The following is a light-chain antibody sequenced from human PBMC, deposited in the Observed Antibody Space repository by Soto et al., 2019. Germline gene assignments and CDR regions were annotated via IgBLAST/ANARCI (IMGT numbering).Light chain of an antibody. Sequence: DIQMTQSPSSLSASVGDRVTITCRASQAIGSWLAWYQQKPGKAPTSLIYDASNLQTEVPSRFSGSGSGTDFTLTISGLQPKDSATYYCQQYNSSPLTFGGGTMVEIK. V-gene: IGKV1D-16*01. J-gene: IGKJ4*01. CDR3: QQYNSSPLT. CDR2: DAS. CDR1: QAIGSW.